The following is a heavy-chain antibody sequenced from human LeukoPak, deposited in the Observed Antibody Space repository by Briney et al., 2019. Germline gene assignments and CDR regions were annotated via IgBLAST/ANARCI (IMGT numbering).Heavy chain of an antibody. CDR1: GFTFSSYG. V-gene: IGHV3-30*02. CDR3: ANLPIRGSGSYYTDY. CDR2: IRYDGSDK. D-gene: IGHD3-10*01. J-gene: IGHJ4*02. Sequence: HPGGSLRLXCAASGFTFSSYGMHWVRQAPGKGLEWVAFIRYDGSDKYYADSVKGRFTISRDNSKNTLYLQMNSLRAEDTAAYYCANLPIRGSGSYYTDYWGQGTLVTVSS.